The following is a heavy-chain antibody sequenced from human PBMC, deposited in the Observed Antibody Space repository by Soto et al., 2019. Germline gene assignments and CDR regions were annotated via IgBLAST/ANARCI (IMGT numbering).Heavy chain of an antibody. CDR2: IKQDGSEK. V-gene: IGHV3-7*03. CDR1: GFTFSSYW. J-gene: IGHJ6*02. CDR3: ARERRWRGLWYYYYGMDV. Sequence: GASVKVSCAASGFTFSSYWMSCVRQAPGKVLEWVANIKQDGSEKYYVDSVKGRFTVSRDNAKNSLYLQMNSLRAEDTAVYYCARERRWRGLWYYYYGMDVWGQGTTVTVSS. D-gene: IGHD2-21*01.